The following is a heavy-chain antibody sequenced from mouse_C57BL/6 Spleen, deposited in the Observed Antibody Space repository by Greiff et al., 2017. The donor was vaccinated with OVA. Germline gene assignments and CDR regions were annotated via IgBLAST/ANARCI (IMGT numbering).Heavy chain of an antibody. CDR1: GYAFTNYL. D-gene: IGHD2-2*01. V-gene: IGHV1-54*01. Sequence: QVQLQQSGAELVRPGTSVKVSCKASGYAFTNYLIEWVKQRPGQGLEWIGVINPGSGGTNYNEKFKGKATLTADKSSSTAYMQLSSLTSEDSAVYICARGGYYYAMDYWGQGTSVTVSS. CDR3: ARGGYYYAMDY. CDR2: INPGSGGT. J-gene: IGHJ4*01.